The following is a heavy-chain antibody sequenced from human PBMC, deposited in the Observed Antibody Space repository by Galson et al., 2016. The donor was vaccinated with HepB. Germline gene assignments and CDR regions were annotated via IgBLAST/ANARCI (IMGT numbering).Heavy chain of an antibody. CDR3: ARGGYCTGDSCYSDYGMDV. CDR1: GFIFSSYV. J-gene: IGHJ6*02. V-gene: IGHV3-33*01. CDR2: IWYDGSNK. Sequence: SLRLSCAASGFIFSSYVMHWVRQTPGKGLEWVAVIWYDGSNKYYADSVKGRFTISRDNSKNTMYLEMNSLRAEDTAVYYCARGGYCTGDSCYSDYGMDVWGQGTTVTVSS. D-gene: IGHD2-15*01.